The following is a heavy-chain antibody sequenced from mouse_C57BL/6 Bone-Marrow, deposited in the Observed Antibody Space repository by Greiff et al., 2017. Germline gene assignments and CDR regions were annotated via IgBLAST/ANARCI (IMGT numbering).Heavy chain of an antibody. D-gene: IGHD4-1*01. J-gene: IGHJ4*01. Sequence: QVQLKQPGAELVKPGASVKLSCKASGYTFTSYWMHWVKQRPGQGLEWIGMIHPNSGSTNYNEKFKSKATLTVDKSSSTAYMQLSSLTSEDSAVYYCAISNWDEGAMDYWGQGTSVTVSS. CDR3: AISNWDEGAMDY. V-gene: IGHV1-64*01. CDR1: GYTFTSYW. CDR2: IHPNSGST.